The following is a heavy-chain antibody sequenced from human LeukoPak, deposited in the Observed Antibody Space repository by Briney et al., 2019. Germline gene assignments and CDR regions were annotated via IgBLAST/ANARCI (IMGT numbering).Heavy chain of an antibody. D-gene: IGHD6-19*01. J-gene: IGHJ5*02. Sequence: PGWSLRLSCAAPGFPFRSYSMNWVRQAPGKGLEWVSSISTSSNYIFYADSVKGRFTISRDNAKNSLYLQMNSLRAEDTAVYYCARDSSGWSNWFDPWGQGTLVTVSS. CDR2: ISTSSNYI. CDR3: ARDSSGWSNWFDP. V-gene: IGHV3-21*01. CDR1: GFPFRSYS.